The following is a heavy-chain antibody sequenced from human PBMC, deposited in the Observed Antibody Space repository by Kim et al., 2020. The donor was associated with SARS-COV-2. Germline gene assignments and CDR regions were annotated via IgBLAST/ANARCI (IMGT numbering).Heavy chain of an antibody. Sequence: SETLSLTCTVSGGSISSGNYYWSWIRQHPGKGLEWIGYIFYSGSTYYNPSLKGRVSISVDTSKNQFSLKLTSVTAADTAVYYWAREVVVRGQGTLVTVCS. V-gene: IGHV4-31*03. CDR3: AREVVV. CDR2: IFYSGST. D-gene: IGHD2-15*01. CDR1: GGSISSGNYY. J-gene: IGHJ1*01.